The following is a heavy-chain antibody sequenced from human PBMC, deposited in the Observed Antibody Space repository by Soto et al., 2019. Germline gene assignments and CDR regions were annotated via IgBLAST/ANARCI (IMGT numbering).Heavy chain of an antibody. CDR3: ARDKRPAYGSGQLTYYYYGMDV. D-gene: IGHD3-10*01. J-gene: IGHJ6*02. V-gene: IGHV4-4*07. CDR1: GGSISSYY. CDR2: IYTSGSN. Sequence: SETLSLTCTVSGGSISSYYWSWIRQPAGKGLEWIGRIYTSGSNNYNPSLKSRVTMSVDTSKNQFSLKLSSVTAADTAVYYCARDKRPAYGSGQLTYYYYGMDVWGQGTTVTVSS.